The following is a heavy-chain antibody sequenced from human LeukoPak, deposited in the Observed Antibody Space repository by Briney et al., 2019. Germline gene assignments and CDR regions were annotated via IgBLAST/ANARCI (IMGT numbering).Heavy chain of an antibody. V-gene: IGHV4-59*08. CDR3: ARLKGLYSSSWYPPFDY. CDR2: IYYSGST. J-gene: IGHJ4*02. CDR1: GGSISSYY. D-gene: IGHD6-13*01. Sequence: SETLSLTCTVSGGSISSYYWSWIRQPPGKGLEWIGYIYYSGSTNYNPSLKSRVTISVDTSKSQFSLKLSSVTAADTAVYYCARLKGLYSSSWYPPFDYWGQGTLVTVSS.